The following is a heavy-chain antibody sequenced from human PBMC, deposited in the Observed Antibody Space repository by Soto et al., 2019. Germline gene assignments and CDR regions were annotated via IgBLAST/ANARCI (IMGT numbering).Heavy chain of an antibody. V-gene: IGHV3-30-3*01. CDR2: ISYDGSNK. D-gene: IGHD3-3*01. CDR1: GFTFSSYA. Sequence: QVQLVESGGGVVQPGRSLRLSCAASGFTFSSYAMHWVRQAPGKGLEWVAVISYDGSNKYYADSVKGRFTISRDNSKNTLYVQMNSLRGEDTAVYYWARCDYDFWSGYYLGGSLFDYWGQGTLVTVSS. J-gene: IGHJ4*02. CDR3: ARCDYDFWSGYYLGGSLFDY.